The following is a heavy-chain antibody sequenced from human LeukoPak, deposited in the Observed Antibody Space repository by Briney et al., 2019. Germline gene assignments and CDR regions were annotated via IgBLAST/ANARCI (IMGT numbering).Heavy chain of an antibody. V-gene: IGHV1-69*02. CDR1: GGTFSSYT. CDR3: ARSPLGVVTAPQPYYLDY. Sequence: SVKVSFKASGGTFSSYTISWVRQAPGQGLEWMGRIIPILGIANYAQKFQGRVTITADKSTSTAYMELSSLRSEDTAVYYCARSPLGVVTAPQPYYLDYWGQGTLVTVSS. J-gene: IGHJ4*02. D-gene: IGHD2-21*02. CDR2: IIPILGIA.